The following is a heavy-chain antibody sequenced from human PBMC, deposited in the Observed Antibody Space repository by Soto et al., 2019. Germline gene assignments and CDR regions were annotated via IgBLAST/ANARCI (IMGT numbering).Heavy chain of an antibody. J-gene: IGHJ4*02. Sequence: PGGSLRLSCAASGFTFSSYAMSWVRQAPGKGLEWISAITNSGGSTYYADSVKGRFTISRDNSKNTLYLQMNSLRAEDTAVYYFANYVDIVDTDEIDSWGQGTLVTVSS. D-gene: IGHD5-12*01. CDR2: ITNSGGST. CDR1: GFTFSSYA. V-gene: IGHV3-23*01. CDR3: ANYVDIVDTDEIDS.